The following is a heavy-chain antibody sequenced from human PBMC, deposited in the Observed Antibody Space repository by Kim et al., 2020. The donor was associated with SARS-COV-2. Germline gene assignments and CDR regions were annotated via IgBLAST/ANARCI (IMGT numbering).Heavy chain of an antibody. CDR1: GFTFSSTA. J-gene: IGHJ4*02. CDR2: SDSTEKT. V-gene: IGHV3-23*01. Sequence: GGSLRLSCAASGFTFSSTAMSWVRQAPGKGPEWVSVSDSTEKTYYRDSVRGRFTVSRDNSKNTLFLQMNSLRAEDTAVYYCVKDVDHWGQGTLVTVSS. CDR3: VKDVDH.